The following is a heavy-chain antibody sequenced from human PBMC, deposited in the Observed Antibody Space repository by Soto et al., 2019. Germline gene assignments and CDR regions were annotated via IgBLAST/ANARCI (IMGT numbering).Heavy chain of an antibody. D-gene: IGHD2-15*01. CDR1: RFAFSTYP. CDR2: ISGGGGDT. J-gene: IGHJ3*02. CDR3: AKSLFGGPDI. V-gene: IGHV3-23*01. Sequence: GGSLRLSGAAARFAFSTYPMSWVRQPPGKGLEWVSGISGGGGDTSDADSVRGRFTCSRDNSKNTLYLQMNSLRAEDTALYYCAKSLFGGPDIWGQGTMVTVSS.